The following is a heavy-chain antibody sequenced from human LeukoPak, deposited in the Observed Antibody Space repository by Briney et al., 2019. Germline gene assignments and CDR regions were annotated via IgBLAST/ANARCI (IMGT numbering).Heavy chain of an antibody. CDR2: ISGSGGTA. CDR1: GFTFSIYA. Sequence: GGSLRLSCAASGFTFSIYAMSWVCQAPGKGLEWVSAISGSGGTAYYADSVKGRFTISRDNSKNTVYLQMNSLRVEDTAVYYCANEGPNFDYWGQGTLVTVSS. D-gene: IGHD2-8*01. V-gene: IGHV3-23*01. J-gene: IGHJ4*02. CDR3: ANEGPNFDY.